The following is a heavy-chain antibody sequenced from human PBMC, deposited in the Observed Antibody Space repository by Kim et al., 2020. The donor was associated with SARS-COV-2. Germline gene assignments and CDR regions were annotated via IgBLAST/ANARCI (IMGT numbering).Heavy chain of an antibody. V-gene: IGHV1-46*01. CDR3: ASGGDVDH. Sequence: YAQKFQGRVTMTRETSTSTFYMELSSLGSEDTALYYCASGGDVDHWGQGTLVTVSS. D-gene: IGHD2-21*01. J-gene: IGHJ4*02.